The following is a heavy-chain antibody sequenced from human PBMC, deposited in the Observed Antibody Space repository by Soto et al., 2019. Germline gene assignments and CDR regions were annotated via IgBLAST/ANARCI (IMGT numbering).Heavy chain of an antibody. D-gene: IGHD1-26*01. J-gene: IGHJ4*02. V-gene: IGHV1-8*01. CDR2: MNPDSGNT. CDR1: GYTFTSYD. Sequence: QVQLVQSGAEVKKPGASVKVSCKASGYTFTSYDINWLRQATGQGLEWMGWMNPDSGNTGYAQKFQGRVPMTRDTSMRTAYMDLSSLRPEDTAVYYCAGGPAEGEGATYDWGQGTLVTVSS. CDR3: AGGPAEGEGATYD.